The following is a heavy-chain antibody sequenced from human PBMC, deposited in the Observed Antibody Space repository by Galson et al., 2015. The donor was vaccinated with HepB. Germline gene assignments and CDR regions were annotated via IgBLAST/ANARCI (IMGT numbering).Heavy chain of an antibody. V-gene: IGHV3-30*18. CDR3: AKGEYSSGWYPPYDY. Sequence: SLRLSCAASGSTFSSYGMHWVRQAPGKGLEWVAVISYDGSNKYYADSVKGRFTISRDNSKNTLYLQMNSLRAEDTAVYYCAKGEYSSGWYPPYDYWGQGTLVTVSS. D-gene: IGHD6-19*01. J-gene: IGHJ4*02. CDR2: ISYDGSNK. CDR1: GSTFSSYG.